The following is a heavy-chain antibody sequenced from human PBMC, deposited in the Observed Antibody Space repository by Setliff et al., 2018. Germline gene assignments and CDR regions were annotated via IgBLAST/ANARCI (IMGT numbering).Heavy chain of an antibody. V-gene: IGHV4-34*10. CDR3: ARGPDLTAVGATYFYGMDV. Sequence: LSLTCTVYGASFSDYYWGWIRQPPGKGLEWIAEINHSGSTNYNPSLKSRVTMSVDSPNNKFSLNLSSVSAADTAVYYCARGPDLTAVGATYFYGMDVWGQGATVTVSS. CDR2: INHSGST. J-gene: IGHJ6*02. D-gene: IGHD6-19*01. CDR1: GASFSDYY.